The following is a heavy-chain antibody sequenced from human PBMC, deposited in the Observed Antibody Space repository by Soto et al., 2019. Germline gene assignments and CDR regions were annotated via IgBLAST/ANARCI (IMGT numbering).Heavy chain of an antibody. Sequence: GGSLRLSCAASGFTFISYSMNWVRQAPGKGLEWVSSISSSSSYIYYADSVKGRFTISRDNAKNSLYLQMNSLRAEDTAVYYCARGQYSSSWYGGDDYWGQGTLVTVSS. J-gene: IGHJ4*02. CDR3: ARGQYSSSWYGGDDY. CDR1: GFTFISYS. D-gene: IGHD6-13*01. CDR2: ISSSSSYI. V-gene: IGHV3-21*01.